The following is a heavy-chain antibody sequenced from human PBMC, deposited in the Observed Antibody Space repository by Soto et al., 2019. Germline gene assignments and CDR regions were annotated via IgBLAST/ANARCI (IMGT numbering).Heavy chain of an antibody. V-gene: IGHV2-5*02. CDR2: IYWDDYN. Sequence: SGPTLVNPTQTLTLTCTFSGFSLSTSGVGVGWIRQPPGKALEWLALIYWDDYNRYSPSLKSRLTIAEDTSKNQVVLTMTNMDPVDTATYYCVHSRCGGDCLQSYSSHSYYGMDIWGQGTTVTVS. D-gene: IGHD2-21*02. CDR3: VHSRCGGDCLQSYSSHSYYGMDI. J-gene: IGHJ6*02. CDR1: GFSLSTSGVG.